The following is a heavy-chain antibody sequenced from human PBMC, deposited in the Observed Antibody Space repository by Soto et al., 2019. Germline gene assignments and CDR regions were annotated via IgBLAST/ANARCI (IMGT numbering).Heavy chain of an antibody. Sequence: SLRLSCAASGFTLSSYEMNWVRQAPGKGLEWVSYISSSGSTIYYADSVKGRFTISRDNAKNSLYLQMNSLRAEDTAVYYCARGGHSVSCSLGIDVWGEGPSVAV. V-gene: IGHV3-48*03. D-gene: IGHD1-26*01. CDR3: ARGGHSVSCSLGIDV. CDR2: ISSSGSTI. J-gene: IGHJ6*03. CDR1: GFTLSSYE.